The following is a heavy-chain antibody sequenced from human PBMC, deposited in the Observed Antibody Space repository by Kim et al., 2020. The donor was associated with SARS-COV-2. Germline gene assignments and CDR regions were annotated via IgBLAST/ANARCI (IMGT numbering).Heavy chain of an antibody. CDR2: IRSKPNSYAT. Sequence: GGSLRLSCAASGFTFSGSAMHWVRQASGKGLEWVGRIRSKPNSYATAYAAPVKGRFTISRDDSKNTAYLQINNLKTEDTAVYYCTRVPGTTVAFWVAFDIWGHGTMVSVSS. CDR3: TRVPGTTVAFWVAFDI. CDR1: GFTFSGSA. V-gene: IGHV3-73*01. D-gene: IGHD1-1*01. J-gene: IGHJ3*02.